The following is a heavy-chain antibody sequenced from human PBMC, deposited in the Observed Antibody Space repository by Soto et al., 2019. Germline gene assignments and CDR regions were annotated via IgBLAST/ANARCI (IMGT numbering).Heavy chain of an antibody. Sequence: GGSLRLSCAASGFTFSSYAMHWVRQAPGKGLEWVAVISYDGSNKYYADSVKGRFTISRDNSKNTLYLQMNSLRAEDTAVYYCARPPGVGYYDSSGYYSWGQGTLVTVSS. J-gene: IGHJ4*02. D-gene: IGHD3-22*01. CDR1: GFTFSSYA. CDR3: ARPPGVGYYDSSGYYS. CDR2: ISYDGSNK. V-gene: IGHV3-30-3*01.